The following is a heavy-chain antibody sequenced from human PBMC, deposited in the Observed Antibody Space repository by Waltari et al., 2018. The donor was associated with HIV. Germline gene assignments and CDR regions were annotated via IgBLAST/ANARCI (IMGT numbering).Heavy chain of an antibody. V-gene: IGHV3-23*01. Sequence: DVQFLESGGRLVRPWGYLILSRFASGFNFDMYSMSWVRQAPGKGLVWVSSISRSASATSYADSVKGRATIFRDNSMDMLSLHINSLTVDDAAVYHCVTSGYNFVEFGHRLDFWGRGILVTVS. CDR1: GFNFDMYS. D-gene: IGHD5-18*01. CDR3: VTSGYNFVEFGHRLDF. CDR2: ISRSASAT. J-gene: IGHJ4*02.